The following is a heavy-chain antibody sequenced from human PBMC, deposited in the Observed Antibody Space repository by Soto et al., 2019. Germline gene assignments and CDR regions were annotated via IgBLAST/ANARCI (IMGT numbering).Heavy chain of an antibody. CDR1: GGIFSSYT. CDR2: IIPINGMT. D-gene: IGHD4-17*01. J-gene: IGHJ1*01. V-gene: IGHV1-69*02. CDR3: ATTTVAAPAHKYFQH. Sequence: QVQLVQSGAEVKMPGSSVKVSCKASGGIFSSYTLSWVRQAPGQGLEWMGRIIPINGMTNYAQNFRGRVTIIADKSTSTAYMQLSSLRSEDTAVYYCATTTVAAPAHKYFQHWGQGTLVTVSS.